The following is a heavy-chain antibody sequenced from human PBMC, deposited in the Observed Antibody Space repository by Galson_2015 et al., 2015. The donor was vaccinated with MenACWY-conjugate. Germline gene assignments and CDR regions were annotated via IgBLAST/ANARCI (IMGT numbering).Heavy chain of an antibody. V-gene: IGHV3-74*01. CDR2: INSDGSST. Sequence: SLRLSCAASGFTFSSYWMHWVRQAPGKGLVWVSRINSDGSSTSYADSVKGRFTISRDNAKNTLYLQVNSLRAEDTAVYYCARGVVVAYYYMDVWGKGTTVTVSS. J-gene: IGHJ6*03. CDR3: ARGVVVAYYYMDV. CDR1: GFTFSSYW. D-gene: IGHD2-15*01.